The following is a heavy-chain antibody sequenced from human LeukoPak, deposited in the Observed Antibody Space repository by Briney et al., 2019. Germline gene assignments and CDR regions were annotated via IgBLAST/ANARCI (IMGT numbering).Heavy chain of an antibody. J-gene: IGHJ4*02. CDR2: INSDGSST. CDR1: GFTFSTYW. Sequence: PGGSLRLSCAASGFTFSTYWMHWVRQAPGKCLVWVSRINSDGSSTSYADFVKGRFTISRDNVKNTLYLQMNSLRAEDTAVYYCARDAPPVVWGQGALVTVSS. V-gene: IGHV3-74*01. D-gene: IGHD3-16*02. CDR3: ARDAPPVV.